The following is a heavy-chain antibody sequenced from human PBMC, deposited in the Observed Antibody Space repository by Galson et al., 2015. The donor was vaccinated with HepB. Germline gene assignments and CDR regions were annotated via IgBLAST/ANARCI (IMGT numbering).Heavy chain of an antibody. CDR1: GDSVSSNSAA. CDR2: TYYRSKWYN. Sequence: CAISGDSVSSNSAAWNRIRQSPSRGLEWLGRTYYRSKWYNDYAVSVKSRIAVNPDTSENQFSLQLNSVTFEDTAVYYCARGGSAYYYGLDVWGPGTTVTVSS. J-gene: IGHJ6*02. V-gene: IGHV6-1*01. D-gene: IGHD3-10*01. CDR3: ARGGSAYYYGLDV.